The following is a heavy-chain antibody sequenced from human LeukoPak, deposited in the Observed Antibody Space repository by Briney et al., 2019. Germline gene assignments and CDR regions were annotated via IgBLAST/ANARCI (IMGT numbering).Heavy chain of an antibody. J-gene: IGHJ4*02. D-gene: IGHD5-18*01. CDR1: GYSFTSYW. Sequence: GESLKISCKGSGYSFTSYWIGWVRQMPGKGLEWMGIIYPGDSDTRYSPSFQGQVTISADKSISTAYLQWSSLKASDTAMYYCAINSGYSYGPAYYFDCWGQGTLVTVSS. CDR2: IYPGDSDT. V-gene: IGHV5-51*01. CDR3: AINSGYSYGPAYYFDC.